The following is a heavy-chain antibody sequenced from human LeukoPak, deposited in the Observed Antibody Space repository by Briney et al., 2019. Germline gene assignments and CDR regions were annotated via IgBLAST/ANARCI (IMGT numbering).Heavy chain of an antibody. CDR2: LNPKSGGT. V-gene: IGHV1-2*02. CDR3: ARNDWNDPWFDP. CDR1: GYTFTGYY. D-gene: IGHD1-1*01. Sequence: GASVKVSCKASGYTFTGYYIHWVRQAPGQGLEWMGWLNPKSGGTNYAQNFQGRATMTRDTIINTAYMELSRLRSDDTAVYYCARNDWNDPWFDPWGQGTLVTVSS. J-gene: IGHJ5*02.